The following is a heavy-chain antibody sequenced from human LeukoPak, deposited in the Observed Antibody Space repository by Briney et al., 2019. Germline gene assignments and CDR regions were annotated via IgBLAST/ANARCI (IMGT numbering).Heavy chain of an antibody. CDR1: GYTFTSYG. V-gene: IGHV1-18*01. D-gene: IGHD3-10*01. CDR3: ARGGSGRPHTDYFDY. J-gene: IGHJ4*02. CDR2: ISAYNGNT. Sequence: ASVKVSCKASGYTFTSYGISWVRQAPGQGLEWMGWISAYNGNTNYAQKLQGRVTMTTDTSTSTAYMELRSLRSDDTAVYYCARGGSGRPHTDYFDYWGQGTLVTVSS.